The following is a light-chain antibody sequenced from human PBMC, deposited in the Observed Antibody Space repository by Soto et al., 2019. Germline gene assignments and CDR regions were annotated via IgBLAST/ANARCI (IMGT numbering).Light chain of an antibody. CDR2: DVT. J-gene: IGLJ1*01. Sequence: QSVLTQPASVSGSPGQSITISCTGTSSDVGAYNYVSWYQQHPGKAPKLMIYDVTNRPSGVSNRFSGSKSDNTASLTISWLQAEDEADYFCSSHSKLTPYVFGTGTKVTV. V-gene: IGLV2-14*01. CDR1: SSDVGAYNY. CDR3: SSHSKLTPYV.